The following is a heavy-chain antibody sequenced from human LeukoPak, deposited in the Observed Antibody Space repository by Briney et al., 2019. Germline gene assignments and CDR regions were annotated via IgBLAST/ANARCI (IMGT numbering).Heavy chain of an antibody. CDR1: GYSFSIYW. CDR3: ARAGSIAVMPIDAFDM. J-gene: IGHJ3*02. Sequence: GESLKISCQGSGYSFSIYWIGWVRQMPGKGLEWMGIINPADSDTKYSPSFQGQVTISVDKSSSTAYLQWSSLRPSDTAMYYCARAGSIAVMPIDAFDMRGQGTMVTVSS. CDR2: INPADSDT. D-gene: IGHD2-8*01. V-gene: IGHV5-51*01.